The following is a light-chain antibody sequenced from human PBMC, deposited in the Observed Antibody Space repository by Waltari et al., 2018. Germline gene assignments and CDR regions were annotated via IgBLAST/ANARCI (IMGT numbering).Light chain of an antibody. V-gene: IGLV3-27*01. Sequence: SSELTQPSSVSVSPGQTARITCSGDMLTKKYTRWFQQKPGQAPGLVLYQDSARPSGIPERFSGSSSGTTVTLTISGAQVEDEADYYCYSKTDNNLGVFGPGTRVTVL. J-gene: IGLJ1*01. CDR1: MLTKKY. CDR3: YSKTDNNLGV. CDR2: QDS.